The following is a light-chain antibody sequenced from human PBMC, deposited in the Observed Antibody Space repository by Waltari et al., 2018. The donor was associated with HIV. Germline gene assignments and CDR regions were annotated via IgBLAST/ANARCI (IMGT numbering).Light chain of an antibody. CDR1: SSNIAANT. Sequence: QSVLTQSPSASGTPGQRVTISCSGSSSNIAANTVSWYQQFSGTAPKLLIHSNNQRPPAVTDRFSATKSGTAASLAISGLQSEDEADYYCAAWDDGVNGWVFGGGTKLTVL. J-gene: IGLJ3*02. V-gene: IGLV1-44*01. CDR2: SNN. CDR3: AAWDDGVNGWV.